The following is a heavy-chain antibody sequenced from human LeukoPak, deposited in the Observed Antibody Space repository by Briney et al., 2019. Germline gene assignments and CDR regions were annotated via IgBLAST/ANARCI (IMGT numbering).Heavy chain of an antibody. J-gene: IGHJ4*02. D-gene: IGHD3-16*02. CDR3: ARGADPYKIAY. CDR1: GVSFSGYY. V-gene: IGHV4-34*01. CDR2: IHPSGSV. Sequence: PSETLSLTCAVYGVSFSGYYWSWIRKSPGKGLEWIGEIHPSGSVHYNPSLESRINISPDTSKKQLSLKLSSVTTADTALYYCARGADPYKIAYWGPGTLVTVSS.